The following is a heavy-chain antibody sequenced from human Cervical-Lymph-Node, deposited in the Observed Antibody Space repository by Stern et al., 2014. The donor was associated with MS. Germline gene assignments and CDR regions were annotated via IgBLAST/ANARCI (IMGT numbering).Heavy chain of an antibody. J-gene: IGHJ4*02. CDR3: SRDQQQWLGAVHFDY. V-gene: IGHV3-21*01. Sequence: VQLEESGGGLVKPGESLRLSCAASGFSFSSYDMNWVRQAPGKGLEWVASVSRSSTFIYYADSVKVRFTVSRDNTQNSVYLQMNSLRFEDTAVYYCSRDQQQWLGAVHFDYWGQGVLVTVSS. D-gene: IGHD6-19*01. CDR1: GFSFSSYD. CDR2: VSRSSTFI.